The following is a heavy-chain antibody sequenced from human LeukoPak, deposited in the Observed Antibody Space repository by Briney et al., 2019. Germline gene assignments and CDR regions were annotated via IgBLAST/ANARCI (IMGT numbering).Heavy chain of an antibody. D-gene: IGHD2-2*01. V-gene: IGHV1-2*06. CDR1: GYSFTSYG. Sequence: ASVKVSCKTSGYSFTSYGITWVRQAPGQGLEWMGRINPNNGDTKYAQKFQGRVTMTRDTSITTAYMELSRLSSDDTAVYYCARPKGPIVVVPAATENWFDPWGQGTLVTVSS. CDR3: ARPKGPIVVVPAATENWFDP. CDR2: INPNNGDT. J-gene: IGHJ5*02.